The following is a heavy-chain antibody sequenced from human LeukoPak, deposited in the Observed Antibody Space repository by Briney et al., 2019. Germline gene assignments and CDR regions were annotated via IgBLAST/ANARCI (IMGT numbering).Heavy chain of an antibody. V-gene: IGHV3-66*01. CDR2: IYSGGST. D-gene: IGHD5-12*01. CDR1: GFTVSSNY. Sequence: PGGSLRLSCAASGFTVSSNYMSWVRQAPGKGLEWVSVIYSGGSTYYADSVKGRFTISRDNSKNTLYLQMNSLRAEDTAVYYCAKDIVARKYYYYYGMDVWGQGTTVTVSS. CDR3: AKDIVARKYYYYYGMDV. J-gene: IGHJ6*02.